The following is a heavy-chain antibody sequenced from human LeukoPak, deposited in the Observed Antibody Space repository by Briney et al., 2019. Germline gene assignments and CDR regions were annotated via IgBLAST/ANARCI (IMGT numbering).Heavy chain of an antibody. CDR3: ATAPRGSYSPYGMDV. V-gene: IGHV4-4*07. CDR1: GGSIGSYY. CDR2: IYTSGST. J-gene: IGHJ6*02. D-gene: IGHD1-26*01. Sequence: SETLSLTCTVSGGSIGSYYWSWIRQPAGKGLEWIGRIYTSGSTNYNPSLKSRVTMSVDTSRNQFSLKLSSVTAADTAVYYCATAPRGSYSPYGMDVWGQGTTVTVPS.